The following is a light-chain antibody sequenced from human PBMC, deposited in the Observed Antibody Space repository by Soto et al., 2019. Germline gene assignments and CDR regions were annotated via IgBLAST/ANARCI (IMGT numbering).Light chain of an antibody. Sequence: DIQMTQSPSTLSASVGDRVTITCRASQSISSWLAWYQQKPGKAPKLLIYKASSVESGVPSRFSGSGSGTEFTLTISSLQADDFATYYCQQYNSYSRTFGQGTKLEIK. CDR1: QSISSW. J-gene: IGKJ2*02. CDR2: KAS. CDR3: QQYNSYSRT. V-gene: IGKV1-5*03.